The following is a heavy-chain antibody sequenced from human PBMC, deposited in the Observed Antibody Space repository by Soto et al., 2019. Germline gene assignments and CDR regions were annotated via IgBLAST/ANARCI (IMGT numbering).Heavy chain of an antibody. CDR1: GYIFPDYY. J-gene: IGHJ4*01. Sequence: WASVKVSCKASGYIFPDYYVHWVRQAPGEGLEWMGRINPNGGGTNYAQKFEGWVTMTTDTSISTAYMELSRLNFDDTAVYYCARGEQLVHFDSWGQGTLVTVSS. CDR2: INPNGGGT. CDR3: ARGEQLVHFDS. V-gene: IGHV1-2*04. D-gene: IGHD6-6*01.